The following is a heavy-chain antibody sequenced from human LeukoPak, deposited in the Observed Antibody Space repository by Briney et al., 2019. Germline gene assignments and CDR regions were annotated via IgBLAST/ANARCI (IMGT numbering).Heavy chain of an antibody. V-gene: IGHV4-34*01. Sequence: SETLSLTCAVYGGSFSGYYWSWIRQPPGKGLEWIGEINHSGSTNYNPSLKSRVTISVDTSKNQFSLKLSSVTAADTAAYYCASRRWRWEFDYWGQGTLVTVSS. CDR3: ASRRWRWEFDY. CDR2: INHSGST. J-gene: IGHJ4*02. CDR1: GGSFSGYY. D-gene: IGHD5-24*01.